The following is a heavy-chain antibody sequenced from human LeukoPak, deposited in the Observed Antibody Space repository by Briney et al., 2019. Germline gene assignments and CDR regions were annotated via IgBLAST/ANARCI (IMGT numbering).Heavy chain of an antibody. J-gene: IGHJ5*02. V-gene: IGHV1-2*02. CDR1: GYTFTGYY. CDR3: ARDPAPATGFSLPVGFDP. CDR2: INPNSGGT. D-gene: IGHD2-2*01. Sequence: ASVKVSCKASGYTFTGYYMHWVRQAPGQGLEWMGWINPNSGGTNYAQKFQGRVTMTRDTSISTAYMELSRLRSDDTAVYYCARDPAPATGFSLPVGFDPWGQGTLVTVSS.